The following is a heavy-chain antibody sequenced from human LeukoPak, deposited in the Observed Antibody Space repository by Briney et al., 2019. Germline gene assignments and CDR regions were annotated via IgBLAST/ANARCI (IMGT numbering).Heavy chain of an antibody. V-gene: IGHV4-34*01. D-gene: IGHD3-22*01. J-gene: IGHJ4*02. CDR2: INHSGST. Sequence: SETLSLTCAVYGGSFSGYYWSWIRQPPGEGLEWIGEINHSGSTNYNPSLKSRVTISVDTSKNQFSLKLSSVTAADTAVYYCARGYYDSRFDYWGQGTLVTVSS. CDR1: GGSFSGYY. CDR3: ARGYYDSRFDY.